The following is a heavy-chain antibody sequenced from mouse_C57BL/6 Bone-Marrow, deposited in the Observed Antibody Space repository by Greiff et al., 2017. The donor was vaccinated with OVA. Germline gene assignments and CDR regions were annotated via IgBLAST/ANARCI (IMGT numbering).Heavy chain of an antibody. Sequence: QVQLQQPGAELVKPGASVKLSCKASGYTFTSYWMHWVKQRPGQGLEWIGMIHPTSGSTNYNEKFKSKATLTVDKSSSTAYMQLSSLTAEDSAVYYCARRGNYDWCAYWGQGTLVTVSA. CDR2: IHPTSGST. CDR1: GYTFTSYW. V-gene: IGHV1-64*01. CDR3: ARRGNYDWCAY. J-gene: IGHJ3*01. D-gene: IGHD2-1*01.